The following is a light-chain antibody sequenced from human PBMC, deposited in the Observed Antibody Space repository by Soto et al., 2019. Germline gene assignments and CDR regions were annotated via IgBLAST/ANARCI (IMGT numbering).Light chain of an antibody. CDR3: QRYGGPSWT. V-gene: IGKV3-20*01. CDR1: QSITSNY. CDR2: GAS. J-gene: IGKJ1*01. Sequence: PGERATLSCRASQSITSNYLAWYQQRPGQAPRLLIFGASSRATGIPDKFSGSGSGIDFTLTISRLEPDDFAVYYCQRYGGPSWTFGQGTRVEIK.